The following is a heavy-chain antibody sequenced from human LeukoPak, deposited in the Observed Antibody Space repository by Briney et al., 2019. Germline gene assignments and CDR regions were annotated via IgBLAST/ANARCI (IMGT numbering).Heavy chain of an antibody. V-gene: IGHV3-7*01. D-gene: IGHD6-6*01. Sequence: GGSLRLSCAGSGFTFSDYWMTWVRQAPGKGPEWVANIKQDGSEKYYVDSVRGRFTISRDNAKNSLFLQMNSLRVEDTAVYYCARRGGSSSRRSPIDYWGQGTLVTVSS. CDR3: ARRGGSSSRRSPIDY. J-gene: IGHJ4*02. CDR2: IKQDGSEK. CDR1: GFTFSDYW.